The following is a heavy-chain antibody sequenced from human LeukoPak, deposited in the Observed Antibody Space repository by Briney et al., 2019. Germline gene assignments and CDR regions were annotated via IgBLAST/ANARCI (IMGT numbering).Heavy chain of an antibody. D-gene: IGHD5-12*01. CDR3: ARVRATFSPHFDN. CDR2: INNDGSIT. Sequence: TGGSLRLSCAASGLTYSSYWMHWVRQAPGKGLMWVSRINNDGSITNYADSVKGRFTISRDNAKNTLYLQMNSLRAEDTDVYYCARVRATFSPHFDNWGQGTLVTVSS. CDR1: GLTYSSYW. J-gene: IGHJ4*02. V-gene: IGHV3-74*01.